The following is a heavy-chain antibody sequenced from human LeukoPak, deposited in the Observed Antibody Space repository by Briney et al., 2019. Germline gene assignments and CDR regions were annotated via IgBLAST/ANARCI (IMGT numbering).Heavy chain of an antibody. CDR1: GFTFSSYA. D-gene: IGHD3-9*01. J-gene: IGHJ6*02. Sequence: PGGSLRLSCAASGFTFSSYAMTWVRQVPGKGLGWVSGISGSGGSTYYADSVKGRLTISRDNSKNTLYLQVDSLRAEDTAVYYCAKMAYDILTGYFSRASMDVWGQGTTVTASS. CDR3: AKMAYDILTGYFSRASMDV. CDR2: ISGSGGST. V-gene: IGHV3-23*01.